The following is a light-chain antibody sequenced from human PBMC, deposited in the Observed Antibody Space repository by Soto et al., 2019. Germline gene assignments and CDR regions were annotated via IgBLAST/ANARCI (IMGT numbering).Light chain of an antibody. J-gene: IGKJ2*01. CDR3: QQYSSYPYT. V-gene: IGKV1-5*03. Sequence: DIQMTQSPSTLSASVGDRVTITCRASQSISSWLAWYQQKPGKAPNLLIYKASSLQSGVPSRFSGSGSGTEFALTITNLQPDDLATYYCQQYSSYPYTFGQGTKLEIK. CDR2: KAS. CDR1: QSISSW.